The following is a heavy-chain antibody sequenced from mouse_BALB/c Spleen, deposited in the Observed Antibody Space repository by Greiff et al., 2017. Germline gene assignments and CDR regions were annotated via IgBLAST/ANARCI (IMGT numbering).Heavy chain of an antibody. CDR3: ARRSLTGEGAMDY. V-gene: IGHV5-6-5*01. CDR1: GFTFSSYA. Sequence: EVQLVESGGGLVKPGGSLKLSCAASGFTFSSYAMSWVRQTPEKRLEWVASISSGGSTYYPDSVKGRFTISRDNARNILYLQMSSLRSEDTAMYYCARRSLTGEGAMDYWGQGTSVTVSS. J-gene: IGHJ4*01. D-gene: IGHD4-1*01. CDR2: ISSGGST.